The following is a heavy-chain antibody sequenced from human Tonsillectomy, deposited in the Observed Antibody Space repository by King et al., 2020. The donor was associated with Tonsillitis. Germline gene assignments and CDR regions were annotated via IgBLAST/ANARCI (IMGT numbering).Heavy chain of an antibody. D-gene: IGHD2-2*01. CDR3: GRVDIVVVPDTPNGGWFDP. CDR1: GYSFTNYG. CDR2: ISAYNGNT. Sequence: QLVQSGGEVKKPGASVKVSCKASGYSFTNYGITWVRQAPGQGLEWMGWISAYNGNTNYAQKLQGRVTMTTDTSTSTAYMELRSLRSDDTAVYYCGRVDIVVVPDTPNGGWFDPWGQGTLVIVSS. V-gene: IGHV1-18*01. J-gene: IGHJ5*02.